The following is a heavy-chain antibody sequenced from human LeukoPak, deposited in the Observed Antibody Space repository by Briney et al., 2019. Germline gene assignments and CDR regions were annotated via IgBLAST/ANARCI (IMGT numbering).Heavy chain of an antibody. D-gene: IGHD6-13*01. J-gene: IGHJ6*02. V-gene: IGHV3-33*05. CDR3: AKDSSSSNYYYGLDV. Sequence: GGSLRLSCAASGFPFSSYGMHWVRQAPGKGLEWVSFISYDGTNKYYADSVKGRFTISRDNSKNTLYLQMNSLRGDDTGMYFCAKDSSSSNYYYGLDVWGQGTTVTASS. CDR1: GFPFSSYG. CDR2: ISYDGTNK.